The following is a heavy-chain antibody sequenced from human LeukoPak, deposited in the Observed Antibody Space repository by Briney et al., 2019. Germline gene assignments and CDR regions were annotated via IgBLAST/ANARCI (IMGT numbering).Heavy chain of an antibody. V-gene: IGHV4-30-4*08. J-gene: IGHJ4*02. CDR1: GDSINSDVYY. Sequence: SETLSLTCTVSGDSINSDVYYWNWIRQSPGKGLEWIGFIYYSGTTHYNPSLKRRVTISADTSRNQFSLKLTSVTAADTAVYFCAGKRITVATSRSDYWGQGTLVTVSP. CDR3: AGKRITVATSRSDY. D-gene: IGHD3-16*01. CDR2: IYYSGTT.